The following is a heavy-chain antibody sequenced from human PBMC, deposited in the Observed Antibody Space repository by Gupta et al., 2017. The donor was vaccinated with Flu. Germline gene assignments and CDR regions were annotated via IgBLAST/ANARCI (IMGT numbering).Heavy chain of an antibody. CDR3: AGWNYDFWSGSNY. V-gene: IGHV1-69*01. D-gene: IGHD3-3*01. CDR2: IIPIFGTA. J-gene: IGHJ4*02. Sequence: QVQQVQHGAAVKKHGSSVMVFCRASGGTFRSHAISCVRQPPGEGLEWMGGIIPIFGTANYAQKFQGRVTITADESTSTAYMELSSLRSEDTAVYYCAGWNYDFWSGSNYWGQGTLVTVSS. CDR1: GGTFRSHA.